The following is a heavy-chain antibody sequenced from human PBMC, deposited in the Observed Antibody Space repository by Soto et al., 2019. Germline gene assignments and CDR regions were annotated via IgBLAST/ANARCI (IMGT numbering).Heavy chain of an antibody. CDR1: GFTFSSYA. V-gene: IGHV3-23*01. Sequence: EVQLLESGGGLVQPGGSLRLSCAASGFTFSSYAMSWVRQAPGQGLEWVSAISGSGGSTYYADSVKGRFTISRDNSKNTLYLQMNSLRAEDTAVYYCAKDHDDFWSGYSDAFDIWGQGTMVTVSS. J-gene: IGHJ3*02. D-gene: IGHD3-3*01. CDR2: ISGSGGST. CDR3: AKDHDDFWSGYSDAFDI.